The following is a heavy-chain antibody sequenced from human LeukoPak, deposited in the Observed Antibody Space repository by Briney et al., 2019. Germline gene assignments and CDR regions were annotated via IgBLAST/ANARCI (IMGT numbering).Heavy chain of an antibody. CDR3: AKDSEGYYYYYYGMDV. V-gene: IGHV3-23*01. Sequence: GGSLRLSCAASGFTFIGNTMSWVRQAPGKGLEWVSAISGSGGSTYYADSVKGRFTISRDNSKNTLYLQMNSLRAEDTAVYYCAKDSEGYYYYYYGMDVWGQGTTVTVSS. CDR2: ISGSGGST. J-gene: IGHJ6*02. CDR1: GFTFIGNT.